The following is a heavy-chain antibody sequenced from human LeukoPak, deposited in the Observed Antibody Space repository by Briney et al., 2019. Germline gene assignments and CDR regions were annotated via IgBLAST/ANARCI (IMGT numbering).Heavy chain of an antibody. CDR1: GGFFHNYY. J-gene: IGHJ6*01. D-gene: IGHD3-3*01. Sequence: SETLSLPCAVFGGFFHNYYGSWIRQPPGKGLEWVGYSYYSGSTNYNPSLKSRVTISVDTSKNQFSLKLSSVTAADTAVYYCARADFWSAQSTNGMDVWGQGTTVTVSS. V-gene: IGHV4-59*01. CDR2: SYYSGST. CDR3: ARADFWSAQSTNGMDV.